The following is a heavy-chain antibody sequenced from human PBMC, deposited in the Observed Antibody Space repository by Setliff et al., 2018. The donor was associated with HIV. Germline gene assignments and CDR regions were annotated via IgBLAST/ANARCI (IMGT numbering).Heavy chain of an antibody. V-gene: IGHV3-23*03. D-gene: IGHD6-19*01. CDR1: GFTFSTYA. Sequence: GESLKISCVASGFTFSTYAMSWVRQVPGKGLEWVSVIYSDGSSTYYADSVKGRFTISRDNSKNTLYLQMNSLRAEDTAIYYCAKDRYSSGWSPLDYWGQGTLVTVSS. CDR3: AKDRYSSGWSPLDY. J-gene: IGHJ4*02. CDR2: IYSDGSST.